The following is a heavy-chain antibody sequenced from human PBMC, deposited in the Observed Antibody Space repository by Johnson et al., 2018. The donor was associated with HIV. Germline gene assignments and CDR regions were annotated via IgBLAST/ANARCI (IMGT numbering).Heavy chain of an antibody. CDR3: ARDPSGCSSTSCYEFDAFEI. CDR1: GFTFSSYW. D-gene: IGHD2-2*01. Sequence: VQLVESGGGLVQPGGSLRLSCAVSGFTFSSYWMSWVRQAPGKGLEWVSVIYSGGSTYYADSVKGRFTISRDNSKNTLYLQMNSLRDEDTAVYYCARDPSGCSSTSCYEFDAFEIWGQGTMGTVSS. CDR2: IYSGGST. V-gene: IGHV3-66*01. J-gene: IGHJ3*02.